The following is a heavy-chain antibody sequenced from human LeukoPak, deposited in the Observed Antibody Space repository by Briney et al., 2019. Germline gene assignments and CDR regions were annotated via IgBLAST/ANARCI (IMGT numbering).Heavy chain of an antibody. CDR2: ISYDGSNK. V-gene: IGHV3-30*03. CDR3: ASSLVAGYYYYSYYYMDV. CDR1: GLTFSSYG. J-gene: IGHJ6*03. Sequence: SGGSLRLSCAASGLTFSSYGMHWVRQAPGKGLEWVAVISYDGSNKYYADSVKGRFTISRDNAKNSLYLQMNSLRAEDTAVYYCASSLVAGYYYYSYYYMDVWGKGTTVTVSS. D-gene: IGHD5-18*01.